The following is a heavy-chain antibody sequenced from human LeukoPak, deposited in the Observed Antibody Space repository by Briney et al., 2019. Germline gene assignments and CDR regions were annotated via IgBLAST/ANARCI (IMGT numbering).Heavy chain of an antibody. J-gene: IGHJ4*02. D-gene: IGHD2-8*02. Sequence: GGSLRLSCAASGFTFSSYSMNWVRQAPGKGLEWVSYISSSSSTIYYADSVKGRFTISRDNAKNSLYLQMNSLRAEDTGLYYCSTDSLVQNYWGQGTLVTVSS. CDR2: ISSSSSTI. CDR3: STDSLVQNY. V-gene: IGHV3-48*04. CDR1: GFTFSSYS.